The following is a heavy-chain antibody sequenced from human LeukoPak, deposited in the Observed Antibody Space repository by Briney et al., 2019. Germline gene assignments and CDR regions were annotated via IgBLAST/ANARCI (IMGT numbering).Heavy chain of an antibody. V-gene: IGHV3-7*03. CDR1: GFTFSYYW. Sequence: GGSLRLPCAASGFTFSYYWMSWVRQAPGKGLEWVANIKQDGSEEYYVDSVKGRFTISRDNAKNSLYLQMNSLRAEDTAVYYCASRGCTGGNCKHYFDYWGQGTLVTVAS. D-gene: IGHD2-8*02. CDR3: ASRGCTGGNCKHYFDY. J-gene: IGHJ4*02. CDR2: IKQDGSEE.